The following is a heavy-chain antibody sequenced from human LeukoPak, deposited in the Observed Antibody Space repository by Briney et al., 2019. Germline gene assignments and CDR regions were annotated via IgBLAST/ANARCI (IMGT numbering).Heavy chain of an antibody. CDR2: INNDGSTT. CDR1: GFTFSSYW. V-gene: IGHV3-74*01. J-gene: IGHJ4*02. Sequence: PGGSLRLSCAASGFTFSSYWMHWVRQAPGKGLVWVSRINNDGSTTNYADSVKGRFTISRDNAKNTLYLQVNSLKGEDTVVYYCAREPAGHDYWGQGPLVSVSS. CDR3: AREPAGHDY.